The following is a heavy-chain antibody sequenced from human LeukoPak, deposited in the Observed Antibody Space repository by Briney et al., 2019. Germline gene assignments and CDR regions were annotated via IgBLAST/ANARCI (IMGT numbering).Heavy chain of an antibody. CDR3: ARAHTFIVALQY. J-gene: IGHJ4*02. V-gene: IGHV1-69*05. CDR1: GGTISTYA. Sequence: GASVKVSCKASGGTISTYAINWVRQAPGQGLEWVAEINPIFVTTYYAQKFQGRITITTDESANTAYMDLSSLKSEDTAVYYCARAHTFIVALQYWGQGTLITVSS. CDR2: INPIFVTT. D-gene: IGHD2-21*01.